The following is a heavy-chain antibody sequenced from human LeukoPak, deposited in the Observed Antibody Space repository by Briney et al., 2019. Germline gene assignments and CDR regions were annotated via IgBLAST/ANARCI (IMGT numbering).Heavy chain of an antibody. D-gene: IGHD1-14*01. Sequence: GGSLRLSCAASGFTFSSYSMNWVRQAPGKGLEWVSSISSSSSYIYYADSVKGRFTISRDNDKNSLYLQMNSLRAEDTAVYYCARDGATVATDIWGQGTMVTVSS. J-gene: IGHJ3*02. V-gene: IGHV3-21*01. CDR3: ARDGATVATDI. CDR1: GFTFSSYS. CDR2: ISSSSSYI.